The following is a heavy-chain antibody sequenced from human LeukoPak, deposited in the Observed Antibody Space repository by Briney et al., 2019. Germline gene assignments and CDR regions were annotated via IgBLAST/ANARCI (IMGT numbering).Heavy chain of an antibody. CDR2: ISYDGSNK. CDR1: GFTFSSYA. CDR3: ARGAGWLLPHYYFDY. D-gene: IGHD3-22*01. Sequence: PGGSLRLSCAASGFTFSSYAMHWVRQAPGKGLEWVAVISYDGSNKYYADSVKGRFTISRDNSKNTLYLQMNSLRAEDTAVYYCARGAGWLLPHYYFDYWGQGTLVTVSS. J-gene: IGHJ4*02. V-gene: IGHV3-30-3*01.